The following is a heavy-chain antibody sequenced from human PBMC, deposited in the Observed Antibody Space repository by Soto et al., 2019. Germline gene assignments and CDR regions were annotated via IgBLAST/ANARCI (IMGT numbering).Heavy chain of an antibody. Sequence: SETLSLTCTVSGDSISGYYWHWIRQPPRKGLEWIGHVFYSGSTSYNPSLNSRIIINPDTSKNQFSLQLKSVTPEDTAVYYCVRDRYSSSGWFDPWGQGTPVTVSS. CDR1: GDSISGYY. CDR2: VFYSGST. V-gene: IGHV4-59*12. D-gene: IGHD3-10*01. CDR3: VRDRYSSSGWFDP. J-gene: IGHJ5*02.